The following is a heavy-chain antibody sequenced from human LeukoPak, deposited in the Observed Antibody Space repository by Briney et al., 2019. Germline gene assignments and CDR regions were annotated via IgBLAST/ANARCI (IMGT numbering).Heavy chain of an antibody. D-gene: IGHD3-10*01. CDR3: ARFYYGSGSSYHYWHFDL. CDR2: IHYSGST. Sequence: HPSETLSLTCTVSSGSISSYYWSWIRQPPGKGLEWIGNIHYSGSTNYNPSLKSRVTIAVETSNDHFSLKLTSVTAADTAVYYCARFYYGSGSSYHYWHFDLWGRGTLVTVSS. CDR1: SGSISSYY. J-gene: IGHJ2*01. V-gene: IGHV4-59*01.